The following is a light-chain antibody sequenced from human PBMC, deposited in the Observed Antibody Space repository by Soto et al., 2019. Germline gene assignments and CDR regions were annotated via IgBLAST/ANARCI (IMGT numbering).Light chain of an antibody. CDR2: EVS. CDR3: SSYVNYNTFVI. Sequence: QSALTQPASVSGSPEQSITISCTGTSSDVGSYNLVSWHQQHPGKAPKVIITEVSNRPSGVSNRFSGSKSGNTASLTISGLQAEDEADYYCSSYVNYNTFVIFGGGTKLTVL. V-gene: IGLV2-14*02. J-gene: IGLJ2*01. CDR1: SSDVGSYNL.